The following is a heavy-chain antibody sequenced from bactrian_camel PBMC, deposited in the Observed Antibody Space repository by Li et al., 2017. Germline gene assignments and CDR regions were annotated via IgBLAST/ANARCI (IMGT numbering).Heavy chain of an antibody. CDR2: IRRDGGST. Sequence: DVQLVESGGGLVQPGGSLRLSCAASGFTFSGYAMSWVRQAPGKGLEWVSAIRRDGGSTYYADSVKGRFTISRDNAKNTLFLQLNSLKPDDTAMYYCAAHATYSGGYYTPFLSSNLRYWGQGTQVTVS. V-gene: IGHV3S31*01. D-gene: IGHD2*01. J-gene: IGHJ4*01. CDR1: GFTFSGYA. CDR3: AAHATYSGGYYTPFLSSNLRY.